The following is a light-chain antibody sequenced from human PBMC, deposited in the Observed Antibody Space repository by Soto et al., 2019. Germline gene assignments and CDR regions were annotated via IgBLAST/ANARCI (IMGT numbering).Light chain of an antibody. CDR3: LQQNNYPRT. CDR2: VAS. J-gene: IGKJ2*01. V-gene: IGKV1-17*01. CDR1: QGIRND. Sequence: EIQMTQSPSSVSASVGDRVAITCRASQGIRNDLSWYQQKPGEAPKRLVYVASSLDGGVPARFSGSGSGTEFTLTISSLQPEDFATYYCLQQNNYPRTFGQGTKVDIK.